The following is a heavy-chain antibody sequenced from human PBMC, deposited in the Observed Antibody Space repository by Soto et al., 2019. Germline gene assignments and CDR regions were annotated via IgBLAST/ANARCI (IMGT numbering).Heavy chain of an antibody. CDR3: TTDSYITIVIIRFDY. V-gene: IGHV3-66*01. Sequence: GGSLRLSCAASGFTVSSKYMSWVRQAPGKGLEWVSLIQSGGPTYYADSVKGRFTISRDTSENTLHLQMDSLRAEDTAVYYCTTDSYITIVIIRFDYWGHGTLVTVSS. D-gene: IGHD3-16*02. J-gene: IGHJ4*01. CDR2: IQSGGPT. CDR1: GFTVSSKY.